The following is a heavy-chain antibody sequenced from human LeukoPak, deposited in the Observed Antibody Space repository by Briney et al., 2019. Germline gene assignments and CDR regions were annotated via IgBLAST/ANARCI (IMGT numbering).Heavy chain of an antibody. CDR1: GFTFSSYS. D-gene: IGHD3-16*01. CDR2: ISSSSSYI. V-gene: IGHV3-21*01. Sequence: GGSLRLSCAASGFTFSSYSMNWVRQAPGKGLEWVSSISSSSSYIYYADSVKGRFTISRDNAKNSLYLQMNSLRAEDTAVCYCARDGGGATGVLVWGQGTLVTVSS. CDR3: ARDGGGATGVLV. J-gene: IGHJ4*02.